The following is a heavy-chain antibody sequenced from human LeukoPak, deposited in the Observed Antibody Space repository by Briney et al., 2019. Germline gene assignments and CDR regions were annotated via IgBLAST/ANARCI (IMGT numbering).Heavy chain of an antibody. V-gene: IGHV3-9*03. CDR3: AATSGWYDSYFDY. D-gene: IGHD6-19*01. Sequence: GRSLRLSCTGSPFIFEDYAIHWVRQVRSRGVEWVSGVSWNRDYIACGDSVKGRFTISRDNDKNIVYLQMDSLRVDDMGSYYCAATSGWYDSYFDYWGQGIEVAVSS. CDR2: VSWNRDYI. CDR1: PFIFEDYA. J-gene: IGHJ4*02.